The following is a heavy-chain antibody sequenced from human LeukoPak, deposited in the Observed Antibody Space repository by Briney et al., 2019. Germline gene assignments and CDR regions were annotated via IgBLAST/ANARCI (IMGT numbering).Heavy chain of an antibody. Sequence: ASVKVSCKVSGYTLTELSMHWVRQAPGKGLEWMGGFDPEDGETIYAQKFQGRVTMTEDTSTDTAYMELSSLRSEDTAVYYCAVSLEYQLLSGLDYWGQGTLVTVSS. CDR2: FDPEDGET. V-gene: IGHV1-24*01. CDR1: GYTLTELS. J-gene: IGHJ4*02. D-gene: IGHD2-2*01. CDR3: AVSLEYQLLSGLDY.